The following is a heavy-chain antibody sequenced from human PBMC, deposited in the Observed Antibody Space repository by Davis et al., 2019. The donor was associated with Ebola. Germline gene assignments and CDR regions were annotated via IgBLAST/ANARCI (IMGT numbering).Heavy chain of an antibody. CDR2: IYPGDSDT. V-gene: IGHV5-51*01. Sequence: KVSCKGSGYSFTSYWIGWVRQMLGKVLEWMGIIYPGDSDTRYSPSFQGQVTISADKSISTAYLQWSSLKASDTAMYYCARQGSYYYYYYGMDVWGKGTTVTVSS. CDR3: ARQGSYYYYYYGMDV. J-gene: IGHJ6*04. CDR1: GYSFTSYW. D-gene: IGHD3-10*01.